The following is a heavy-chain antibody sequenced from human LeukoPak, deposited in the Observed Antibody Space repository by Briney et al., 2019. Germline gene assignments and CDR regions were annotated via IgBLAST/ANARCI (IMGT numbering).Heavy chain of an antibody. D-gene: IGHD2-15*01. CDR1: GFTFSSNY. V-gene: IGHV3-53*01. Sequence: GGSLRLSCAASGFTFSSNYMSWVRQAPGKGLEWVSVIYSGGSTYYADSVKGRFTISRDNSKNTLYLQMNNLRAEDTAVYYCARDQTCSGGSCYSVTWGQGTLVTVSS. J-gene: IGHJ4*02. CDR3: ARDQTCSGGSCYSVT. CDR2: IYSGGST.